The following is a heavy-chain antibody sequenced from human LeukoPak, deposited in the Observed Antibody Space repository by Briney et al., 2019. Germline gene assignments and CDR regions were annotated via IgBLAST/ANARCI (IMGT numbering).Heavy chain of an antibody. CDR3: ASSAVWFGELLQFDY. CDR1: GGSISSHY. D-gene: IGHD3-10*01. V-gene: IGHV4-59*11. CDR2: IYYSGST. Sequence: SETLSLTCTVSGGSISSHYWSWIRQPPGKGLEWIGYIYYSGSTNYNPSLKGRVTISVDTSKNQFSLKLSSVTAADTAVYYCASSAVWFGELLQFDYWGQGTLVTVSS. J-gene: IGHJ4*02.